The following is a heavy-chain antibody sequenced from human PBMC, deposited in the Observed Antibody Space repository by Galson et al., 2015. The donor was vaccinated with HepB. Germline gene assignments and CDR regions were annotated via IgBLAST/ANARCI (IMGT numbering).Heavy chain of an antibody. CDR2: IKQDGSEK. CDR1: GFTFSTYW. D-gene: IGHD3-22*01. Sequence: SLRLSCAASGFTFSTYWMSWVRQAPGKGLEWVANIKQDGSEKYYVDSVKGRFTISRDNAKNSLYLQMNSLRAEDTAVYYCARLRWLGVGPDYDSSGYYYLILGYWGQGTLVTVSS. J-gene: IGHJ4*02. CDR3: ARLRWLGVGPDYDSSGYYYLILGY. V-gene: IGHV3-7*01.